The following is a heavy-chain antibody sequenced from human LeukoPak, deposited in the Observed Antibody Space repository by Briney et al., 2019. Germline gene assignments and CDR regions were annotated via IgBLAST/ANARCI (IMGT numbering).Heavy chain of an antibody. J-gene: IGHJ4*02. CDR3: ALGWDCSSTSCYGFDY. CDR2: IYTSGST. CDR1: GGSISSYY. V-gene: IGHV4-4*07. Sequence: SETLSLTCTVSGGSISSYYWSWIRQPAGKGLEWIGRIYTSGSTNYNPSLKSRVTMSVDTSENQFSLKLSSVTAADTAVYYCALGWDCSSTSCYGFDYWGQGTLVTVSS. D-gene: IGHD2-2*01.